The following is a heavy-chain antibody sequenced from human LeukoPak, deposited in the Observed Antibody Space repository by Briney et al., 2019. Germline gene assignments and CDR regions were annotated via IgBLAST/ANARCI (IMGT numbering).Heavy chain of an antibody. V-gene: IGHV3-33*06. CDR3: AKDPMRYRPNDAFDI. CDR2: TWSGGSNK. J-gene: IGHJ3*02. CDR1: GFTFSTYA. D-gene: IGHD1-1*01. Sequence: GGSLRLSCAASGFTFSTYAMHWVRQAPGKGLEWVAVTWSGGSNKYYADSVKGRFTVSRDNSKNTLYLQMNSLRAEDTTVYYCAKDPMRYRPNDAFDIWGQGTMVTVSS.